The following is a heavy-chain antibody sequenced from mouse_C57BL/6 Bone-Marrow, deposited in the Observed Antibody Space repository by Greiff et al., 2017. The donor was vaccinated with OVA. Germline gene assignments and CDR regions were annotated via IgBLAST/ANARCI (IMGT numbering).Heavy chain of an antibody. CDR3: TRWLLFYFDY. J-gene: IGHJ2*01. V-gene: IGHV1-15*01. CDR1: GYTFTDYE. D-gene: IGHD2-3*01. Sequence: VQLQQSGAELVRPGASVTLSCKASGYTFTDYEMHWVKQTPVHGLEWIGAIDPETGGTAYNQKFKGKAILTADKSSSTAYMELCSLTSEDSAVYYCTRWLLFYFDYWGQGTTLTVSS. CDR2: IDPETGGT.